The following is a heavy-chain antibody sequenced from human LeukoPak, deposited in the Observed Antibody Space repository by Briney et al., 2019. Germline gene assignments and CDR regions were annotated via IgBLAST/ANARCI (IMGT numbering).Heavy chain of an antibody. CDR3: ARDGGYYDYVWGSYRYTGSDY. J-gene: IGHJ4*02. Sequence: PGGSLRLSCAASGFTFSSYAMHWVRQAPGKGLEWVAVISYDGSNKYYADSVKGRFTISRDNSKNTLYLQMNSLRAEDTAVYYCARDGGYYDYVWGSYRYTGSDYWGQGTLVTVSS. CDR2: ISYDGSNK. V-gene: IGHV3-30-3*01. D-gene: IGHD3-16*02. CDR1: GFTFSSYA.